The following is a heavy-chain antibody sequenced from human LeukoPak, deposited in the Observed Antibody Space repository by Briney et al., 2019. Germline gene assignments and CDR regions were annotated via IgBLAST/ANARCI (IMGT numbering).Heavy chain of an antibody. CDR3: ARDNVGYYGSGRTFDY. J-gene: IGHJ4*02. CDR1: GASVSSGSYY. CDR2: IYYSGST. D-gene: IGHD3-10*01. V-gene: IGHV4-61*01. Sequence: PSETLSLTCNVSGASVSSGSYYWSWIRQPPGKGLEWIGYIYYSGSTNYNPSLKSRVTISVDTSKNQFSLKLSSVTAADTAVYYCARDNVGYYGSGRTFDYWGQGTLVTVSS.